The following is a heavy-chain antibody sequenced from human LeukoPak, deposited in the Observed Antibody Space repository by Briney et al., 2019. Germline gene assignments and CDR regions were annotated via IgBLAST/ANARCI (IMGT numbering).Heavy chain of an antibody. CDR3: ARTGYFDS. Sequence: SDTLSLTCTVSGGSISNYYWNWVRQPPGKGLEWIGYIHSSGSTNYNPSLKNRVTMSVDTSKNQISLKLSSVTAADTAVYYCARTGYFDSWGQGTLVTVSS. J-gene: IGHJ4*02. CDR1: GGSISNYY. CDR2: IHSSGST. D-gene: IGHD1-14*01. V-gene: IGHV4-59*07.